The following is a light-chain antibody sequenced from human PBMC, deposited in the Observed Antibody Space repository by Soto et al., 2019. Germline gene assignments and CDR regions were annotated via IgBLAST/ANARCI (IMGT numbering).Light chain of an antibody. CDR2: SNN. V-gene: IGLV1-47*02. CDR3: ASWDDRLGAVI. J-gene: IGLJ2*01. Sequence: TPGQKVFISCSGSSSNIGGTNYAYWYQQLPGAAPKLLMHSNNLRPSGVPERISGSKFGTAASLAISGLRSEDEAVYYCASWDDRLGAVIFGGGTKVTVL. CDR1: SSNIGGTNY.